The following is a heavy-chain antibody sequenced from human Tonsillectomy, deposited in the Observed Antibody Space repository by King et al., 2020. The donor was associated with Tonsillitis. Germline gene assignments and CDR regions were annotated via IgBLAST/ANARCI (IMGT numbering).Heavy chain of an antibody. D-gene: IGHD2-2*01. CDR1: GFTFSDYY. CDR3: AREQNIYCSSTSCYSFDY. J-gene: IGHJ4*02. V-gene: IGHV3-11*01. CDR2: ISSSGSTI. Sequence: VQLVESGGGLVKPGGSLRLSCAASGFTFSDYYMSWIRQAPGKGLEGVSYISSSGSTIYYADSVKGRFTISRDNAKNSLYLQMNSLRAEDTAVYYCAREQNIYCSSTSCYSFDYWGQGTLVTVSS.